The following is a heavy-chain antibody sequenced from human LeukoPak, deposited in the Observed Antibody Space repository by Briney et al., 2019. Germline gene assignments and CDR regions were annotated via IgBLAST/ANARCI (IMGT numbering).Heavy chain of an antibody. V-gene: IGHV3-23*01. CDR2: ISSGDRT. Sequence: GGSLRLSCAASGFTFSTYSMNWVRQAPGKGLEWVAGISSGDRTFHAESVKGRFTISRDKSKDTLYLQMNSLRAEDTAVYYCAKDATASPYFHWFDNWGQGTQVIVSS. CDR1: GFTFSTYS. J-gene: IGHJ4*02. D-gene: IGHD3-9*01. CDR3: AKDATASPYFHWFDN.